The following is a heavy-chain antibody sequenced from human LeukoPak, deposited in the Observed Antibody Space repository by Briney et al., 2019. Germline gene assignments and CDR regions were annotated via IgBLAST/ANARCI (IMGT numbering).Heavy chain of an antibody. CDR2: LWSDGNNK. V-gene: IGHV3-33*06. CDR1: GFTFSSYG. D-gene: IGHD3-10*01. Sequence: GGSLRLSCEASGFTFSSYGMHWVRQAPGKGLEWVAILWSDGNNKYYTDSAKGRFTISRDNSKNTLYLQMDSLRAEDTAVYYCAKEGSGVRGSYYFDCWGQGTLVTVSS. J-gene: IGHJ4*02. CDR3: AKEGSGVRGSYYFDC.